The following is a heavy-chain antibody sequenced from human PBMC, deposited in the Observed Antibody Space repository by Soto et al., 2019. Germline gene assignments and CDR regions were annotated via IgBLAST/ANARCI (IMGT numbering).Heavy chain of an antibody. D-gene: IGHD1-7*01. CDR3: AKDPNGNYVGAFDM. Sequence: GGSLRLSCVTSGFTFSPYAMSWVRQAPGKGLEWVSGISSSGDRTYYADSVKGRFTISRDNSKNMLYLQMRSLRADDTALYYCAKDPNGNYVGAFDMRGHGTMVTGSS. J-gene: IGHJ3*02. CDR2: ISSSGDRT. CDR1: GFTFSPYA. V-gene: IGHV3-23*01.